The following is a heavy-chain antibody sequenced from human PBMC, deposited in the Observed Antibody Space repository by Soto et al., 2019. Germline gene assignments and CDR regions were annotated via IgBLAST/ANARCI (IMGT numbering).Heavy chain of an antibody. CDR1: GYTFTSYY. J-gene: IGHJ4*02. Sequence: ASVKVSCKASGYTFTSYYMHWVRQAPGQGLEWMGWINPNSGGTKSAEKFQGRVTMTRDTSISTAYMELSRLTSDDTAVYYCASAAVTGTAGLDFWDQGTQVTVSS. D-gene: IGHD6-19*01. CDR2: INPNSGGT. V-gene: IGHV1-2*02. CDR3: ASAAVTGTAGLDF.